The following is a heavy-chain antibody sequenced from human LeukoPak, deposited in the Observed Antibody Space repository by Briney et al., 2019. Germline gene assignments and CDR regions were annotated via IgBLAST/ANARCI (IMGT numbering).Heavy chain of an antibody. Sequence: GESLQISCQGSGYSFTSYWIGWVRPMPGKGLEWMGIIYPGDSDTRYSPSFQGQVTISADKSISTAYLQWSSLKASDTAMYYCARQRYCYDSSGQPPDYWGQGTLVTVSS. J-gene: IGHJ4*02. CDR2: IYPGDSDT. CDR3: ARQRYCYDSSGQPPDY. V-gene: IGHV5-51*01. D-gene: IGHD3-22*01. CDR1: GYSFTSYW.